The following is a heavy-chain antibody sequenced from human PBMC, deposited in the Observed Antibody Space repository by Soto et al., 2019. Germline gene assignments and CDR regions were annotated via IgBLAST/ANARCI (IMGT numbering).Heavy chain of an antibody. V-gene: IGHV2-5*02. CDR1: GFSLSTREVC. CDR3: PHVRSGPRIEEYLAYYFAS. Sequence: QITLKESGPTLVKPTQTLTLTCTFSGFSLSTREVCVGWIRQPPGKALERLALIYWDDDKPYSPSLKTRLTITKDTSKNQLVLTMTKMDPVDTATYSCPHVRSGPRIEEYLAYYFASWGQGTLVTVSS. CDR2: IYWDDDK. D-gene: IGHD1-26*01. J-gene: IGHJ4*02.